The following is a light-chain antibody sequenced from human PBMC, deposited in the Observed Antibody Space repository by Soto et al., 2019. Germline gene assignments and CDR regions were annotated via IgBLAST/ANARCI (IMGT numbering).Light chain of an antibody. CDR2: EVS. CDR3: SSYTSSSPCV. Sequence: QSVLTQPASVSGSPGQSITISCTGTSGDVGGYKYVSWYQQHPGKAPKLMIYEVSNRPSGVSNRFSGSKSGNTASLTISGLQAEDEADYYCSSYTSSSPCVFGTGTKLT. CDR1: SGDVGGYKY. V-gene: IGLV2-14*01. J-gene: IGLJ1*01.